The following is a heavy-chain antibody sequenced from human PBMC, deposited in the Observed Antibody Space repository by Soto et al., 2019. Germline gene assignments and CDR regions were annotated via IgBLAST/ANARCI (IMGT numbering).Heavy chain of an antibody. CDR1: GCTFSTYL. CDR2: IKQDGSEK. J-gene: IGHJ4*02. D-gene: IGHD2-2*01. Sequence: PGGSLRLSCAASGCTFSTYLMSWVRQAPGKGLEWVANIKQDGSEKYYVDSVKGRFTISRDNTKKSLYLQMNSLRAEDTAVYYCASRYLEYCSSASCSAPYDFWGQGTLVTVSS. CDR3: ASRYLEYCSSASCSAPYDF. V-gene: IGHV3-7*05.